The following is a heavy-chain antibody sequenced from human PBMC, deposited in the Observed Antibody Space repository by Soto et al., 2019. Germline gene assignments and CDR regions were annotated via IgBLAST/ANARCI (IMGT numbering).Heavy chain of an antibody. Sequence: SETLSLTCTVSGVSISSYYWSWIRQPPGKGLEWIGYIYYSGSTNYNPSLKSRVTISVDTSKNQFSLKLSSVTAADTAVYYCATKGNYDFWSGYYTWPYYYYMDVWGKGTTVTVSS. J-gene: IGHJ6*03. V-gene: IGHV4-59*08. CDR2: IYYSGST. D-gene: IGHD3-3*01. CDR1: GVSISSYY. CDR3: ATKGNYDFWSGYYTWPYYYYMDV.